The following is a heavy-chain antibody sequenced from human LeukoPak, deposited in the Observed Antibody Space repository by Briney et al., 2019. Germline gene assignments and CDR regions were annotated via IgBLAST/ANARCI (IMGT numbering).Heavy chain of an antibody. D-gene: IGHD2-2*01. CDR2: ISASGRCT. Sequence: GGSLRLSCAGPGFNFSSFVMTWVRQAPGKGLEWVSSISASGRCTYYADSVKGRFTISRDNSKNTLYLQVNSLRAEDTAVYYCAKDRYCSSTSCHYYYYYYMDVWGKGTTVTVSS. J-gene: IGHJ6*03. CDR1: GFNFSSFV. CDR3: AKDRYCSSTSCHYYYYYYMDV. V-gene: IGHV3-23*01.